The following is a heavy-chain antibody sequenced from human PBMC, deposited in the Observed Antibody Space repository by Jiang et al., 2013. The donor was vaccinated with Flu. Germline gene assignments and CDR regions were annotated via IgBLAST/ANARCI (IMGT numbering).Heavy chain of an antibody. V-gene: IGHV3-23*01. CDR1: FSSYA. CDR2: ISGSGGST. Sequence: FSSYAMSWVRQAPGKGLEWVSAISGSGGSTYYADSVKGRFTISRDNSKNTLYLQMNSLRAEDTAVYYCAKDGAGYYYDSSGYFIFDYWGQGTLVTVSS. D-gene: IGHD3-22*01. J-gene: IGHJ4*02. CDR3: AKDGAGYYYDSSGYFIFDY.